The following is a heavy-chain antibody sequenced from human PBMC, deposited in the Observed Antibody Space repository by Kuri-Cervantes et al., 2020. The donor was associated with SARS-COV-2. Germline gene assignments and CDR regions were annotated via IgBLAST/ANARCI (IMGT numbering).Heavy chain of an antibody. CDR3: AREVTYYYDSSGYYILDY. V-gene: IGHV3-11*04. D-gene: IGHD3-22*01. CDR2: ISSSGSTI. Sequence: GGSLRLSCAASGFTFSDYYMSWIRQAPGKGLEWVSYISSSGSTIYYADSVKGRFTISRDNSKNTLYLQMNSLRAEDTAVYYCAREVTYYYDSSGYYILDYWGQGTLVTVSS. J-gene: IGHJ4*02. CDR1: GFTFSDYY.